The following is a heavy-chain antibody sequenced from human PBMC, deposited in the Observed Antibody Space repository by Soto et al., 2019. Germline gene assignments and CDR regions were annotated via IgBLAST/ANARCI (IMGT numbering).Heavy chain of an antibody. CDR2: IYYSGST. CDR3: ARDRLIDGYNYHDY. Sequence: SETLSLTWTVSGGSISSYYWSWIRQPPGKGLEWIGYIYYSGSTNYNPSLKSRVAISVDTSKNQFSLKLSSVTAADTAVYYCARDRLIDGYNYHDYWGQGTLVTVSS. D-gene: IGHD5-12*01. J-gene: IGHJ4*02. V-gene: IGHV4-59*01. CDR1: GGSISSYY.